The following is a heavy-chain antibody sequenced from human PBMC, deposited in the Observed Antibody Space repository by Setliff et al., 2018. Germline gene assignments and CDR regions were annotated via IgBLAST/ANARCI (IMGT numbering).Heavy chain of an antibody. CDR3: ARDRSYYASGSFTKWFDY. CDR1: GDSISSYY. D-gene: IGHD3-10*01. CDR2: IYSSGST. J-gene: IGHJ4*02. V-gene: IGHV4-4*07. Sequence: NPSETLSLTCTVSGDSISSYYWSWIRQPAGKGLEWIGRIYSSGSTNFNPSLKSRVTMSMDTSKNQFSLKLSSVTAADTAIYYCARDRSYYASGSFTKWFDYWGQGALVTVSS.